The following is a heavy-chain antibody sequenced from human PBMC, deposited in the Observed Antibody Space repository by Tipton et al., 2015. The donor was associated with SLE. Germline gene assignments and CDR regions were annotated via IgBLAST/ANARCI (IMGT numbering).Heavy chain of an antibody. D-gene: IGHD7-27*01. CDR2: IYYSGST. Sequence: TLSLTCTVSGGSISSYYWSWIRQPPGKGLEWIGYIYYSGSTNYNPSLKSRVTISVDTSKNQFSLKLSSVTAADTAVYYCARTPPPWGRWFDPWGQGTLVTVSS. V-gene: IGHV4-59*01. CDR1: GGSISSYY. J-gene: IGHJ5*02. CDR3: ARTPPPWGRWFDP.